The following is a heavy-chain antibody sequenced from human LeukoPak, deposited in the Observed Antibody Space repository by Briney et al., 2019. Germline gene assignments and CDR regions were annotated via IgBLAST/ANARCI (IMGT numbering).Heavy chain of an antibody. J-gene: IGHJ4*02. CDR1: GYSFTSNW. CDR3: ARLTAVVTFDY. D-gene: IGHD4-23*01. V-gene: IGHV5-51*01. Sequence: GESLKISCKGSGYSFTSNWIGWVRQMPGKGLEWMGVIYPSDSDTRYSPSFQGQVAISADKSISTAYLQWRSLKVSDSAMYYCARLTAVVTFDYWGQGTLVTVSS. CDR2: IYPSDSDT.